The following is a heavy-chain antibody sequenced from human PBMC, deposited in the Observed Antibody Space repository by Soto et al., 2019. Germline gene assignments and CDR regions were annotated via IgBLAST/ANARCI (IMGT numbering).Heavy chain of an antibody. CDR1: GFTFSSYG. CDR3: AKDLLETLGYCSGGSCYGAGLYFDY. Sequence: GGSLRLSCAASGFTFSSYGMHWVRQAPGKGLEGVAVISYDGSNKYYADSVKGRFTISRDNSKNTLYLQMNSLRAEDTAVYYCAKDLLETLGYCSGGSCYGAGLYFDYWGQGTLVTVSS. CDR2: ISYDGSNK. D-gene: IGHD2-15*01. J-gene: IGHJ4*02. V-gene: IGHV3-30*18.